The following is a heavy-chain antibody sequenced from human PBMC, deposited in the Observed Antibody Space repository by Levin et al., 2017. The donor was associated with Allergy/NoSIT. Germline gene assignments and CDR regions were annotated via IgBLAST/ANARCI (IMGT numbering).Heavy chain of an antibody. CDR3: AKDDNLFGPETCLDY. D-gene: IGHD3/OR15-3a*01. CDR1: GFTFSNYA. CDR2: ISGSGDNT. J-gene: IGHJ4*02. V-gene: IGHV3-23*01. Sequence: GGSLRLSCAASGFTFSNYAMSWVRQAPGKGLEWVSSISGSGDNTYYADSVKGRFTISRDNSKNMLYLLMNSLRGEDTALYYCAKDDNLFGPETCLDYWGQGSLVTVSS.